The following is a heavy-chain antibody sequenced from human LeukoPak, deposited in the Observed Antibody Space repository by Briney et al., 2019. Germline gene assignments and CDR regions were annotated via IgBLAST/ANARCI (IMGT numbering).Heavy chain of an antibody. CDR2: INPNSGGT. V-gene: IGHV1-2*02. CDR1: GYTFTGYY. J-gene: IGHJ4*02. D-gene: IGHD5-12*01. CDR3: ARDNSGYDFWVDY. Sequence: ASVKVSCNASGYTFTGYYMHWVRQAPGQGLEWMGWINPNSGGTNYAQKFQGRVTMTRDTSISTAYMELSRLRSDDTAVYYCARDNSGYDFWVDYWGQGTLVTVSS.